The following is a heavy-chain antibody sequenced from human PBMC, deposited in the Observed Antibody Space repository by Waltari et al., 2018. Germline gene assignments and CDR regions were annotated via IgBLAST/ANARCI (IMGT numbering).Heavy chain of an antibody. V-gene: IGHV4-39*01. CDR2: IYYSGST. D-gene: IGHD2-8*01. Sequence: QLQLQESGPGLVKPSETLSLTCTVSGGSISRSSYYWGWIRQPPGKGLEWIGSIYYSGSTYYNPSLKSRVTISIDTSKNQFSLKLSSVTAADTAVYYCARHPAMTIMLWYFDLWGRGTLVTVSS. J-gene: IGHJ2*01. CDR1: GGSISRSSYY. CDR3: ARHPAMTIMLWYFDL.